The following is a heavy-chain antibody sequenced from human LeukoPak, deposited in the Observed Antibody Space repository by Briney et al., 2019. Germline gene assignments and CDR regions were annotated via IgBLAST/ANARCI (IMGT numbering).Heavy chain of an antibody. D-gene: IGHD2-15*01. Sequence: SETLSLTCTVSGGSTSSYYWSWIRQPPGKGLEWIGYIYTSGSTNYNPSLKSRVTISVDTSKNQYSLKLSSVTAADTAVYYCARRGFAAANPFDYWGQGTLVTVPS. J-gene: IGHJ4*02. CDR1: GGSTSSYY. CDR3: ARRGFAAANPFDY. CDR2: IYTSGST. V-gene: IGHV4-4*09.